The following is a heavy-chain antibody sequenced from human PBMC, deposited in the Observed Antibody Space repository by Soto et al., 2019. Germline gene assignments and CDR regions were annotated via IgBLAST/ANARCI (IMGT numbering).Heavy chain of an antibody. D-gene: IGHD6-13*01. V-gene: IGHV1-69*01. Sequence: QVQLVQSGADLQKPGSSVNVSCKASGGTFSNYAFSWVRQAPGQGLEWMGGIIPKFVTPNYAHQFHGRLTITADESTSTVYMELNSLRSDDSAVYYCARGPEYSSSWYCGDWGQGTQITVSS. CDR2: IIPKFVTP. CDR1: GGTFSNYA. J-gene: IGHJ4*02. CDR3: ARGPEYSSSWYCGD.